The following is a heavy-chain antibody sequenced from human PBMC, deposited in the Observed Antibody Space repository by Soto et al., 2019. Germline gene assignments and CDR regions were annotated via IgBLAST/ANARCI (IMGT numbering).Heavy chain of an antibody. V-gene: IGHV3-23*01. D-gene: IGHD2-2*01. CDR2: ISGSGGST. CDR1: GSTFSTYA. Sequence: GGSLRLSCAASGSTFSTYAMSWVRQAPGKGLEWVSAISGSGGSTYYADSVKGRFTISRDNSKNTLFLQMNSLRAEDTAVYYCATRRDAAYYYYGMDVWGQGTTVTVSS. CDR3: ATRRDAAYYYYGMDV. J-gene: IGHJ6*02.